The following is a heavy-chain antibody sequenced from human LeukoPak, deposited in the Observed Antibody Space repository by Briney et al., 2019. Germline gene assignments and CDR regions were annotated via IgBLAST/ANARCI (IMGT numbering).Heavy chain of an antibody. J-gene: IGHJ4*02. CDR3: ARDPNYYDSSGYYGLSFDY. CDR1: GFTFSSYS. D-gene: IGHD3-22*01. CDR2: ISSSSSYI. Sequence: GGSLRLSCAASGFTFSSYSMNWVRQAPGKGLEWVSSISSSSSYIYYADSVKGRFTISRDNAKNSLYLQMNSRRAEDTAVYYCARDPNYYDSSGYYGLSFDYWGQGTLVSVSS. V-gene: IGHV3-21*01.